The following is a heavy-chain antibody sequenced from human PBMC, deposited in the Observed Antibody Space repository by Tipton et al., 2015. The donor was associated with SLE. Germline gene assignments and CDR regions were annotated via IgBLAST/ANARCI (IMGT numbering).Heavy chain of an antibody. J-gene: IGHJ4*02. Sequence: SLRLSCGASGFTLSSHSMNWVRQAPGKGLEWGSYISSISSTINYADSVKGRFTIARDNAKNSLYLQMNSLRAEDTAVYYCAREGYYYDSSGYPDWGQGTLVTASS. D-gene: IGHD3-22*01. CDR3: AREGYYYDSSGYPD. V-gene: IGHV3-48*01. CDR1: GFTLSSHS. CDR2: ISSISSTI.